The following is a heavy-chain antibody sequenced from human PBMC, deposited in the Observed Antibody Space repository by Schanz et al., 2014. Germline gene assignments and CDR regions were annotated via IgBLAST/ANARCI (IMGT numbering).Heavy chain of an antibody. CDR2: IGSSGTS. V-gene: IGHV3-23*01. Sequence: DVLLMESGGGLVQRGGSLRLSCTPSGFTFSSYAMGWARQAPGQGLEWVSAIGSSGTSFYADSVKGRFTISRDNSKNTLYLQMNSLRVEDTAVYYCARSMIIVDKAFDYWGQGTLVTVSS. CDR3: ARSMIIVDKAFDY. CDR1: GFTFSSYA. D-gene: IGHD3-22*01. J-gene: IGHJ4*02.